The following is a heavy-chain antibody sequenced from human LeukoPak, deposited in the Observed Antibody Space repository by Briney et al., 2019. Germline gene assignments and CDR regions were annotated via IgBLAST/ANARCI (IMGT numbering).Heavy chain of an antibody. CDR1: GFTFSSYG. CDR2: ISRGGNTI. J-gene: IGHJ4*02. CDR3: VRETTGNSLDF. Sequence: GGSLRLSCAASGFTFSSYGMHWVRQAPGKGLEWISYISRGGNTIYYADSVRGRFTISRDNTKNSLFLQMDSLRVEDTAMYFCVRETTGNSLDFWGQGTLVTVSS. V-gene: IGHV3-48*04. D-gene: IGHD4-23*01.